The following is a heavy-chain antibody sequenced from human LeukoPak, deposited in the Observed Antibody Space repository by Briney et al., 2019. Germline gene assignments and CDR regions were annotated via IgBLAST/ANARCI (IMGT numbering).Heavy chain of an antibody. Sequence: GGSVKVSCKASGGTFSSYAISWVRQAPGQGLEWMGWINPSSGGTNYAQDFQGRVTMTRDTSISTAYMELSSLRSDDTAVYYCARGTDMDVWGKGTTVTVSS. CDR2: INPSSGGT. CDR1: GGTFSSYA. J-gene: IGHJ6*03. V-gene: IGHV1-2*02. CDR3: ARGTDMDV.